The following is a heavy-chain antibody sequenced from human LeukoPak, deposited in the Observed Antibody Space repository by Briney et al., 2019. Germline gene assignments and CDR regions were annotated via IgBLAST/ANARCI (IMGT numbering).Heavy chain of an antibody. CDR1: GGTFISYA. Sequence: GASVKVSCKASGGTFISYALSWVRQAPGQGLEWMGGIIPIFGTANYAQKFQGRVTITADESTSTAYMELSSLRSEDTAVYYCARCPIRMATITSNYYYYGMDVWGQGTTVTVSS. CDR3: ARCPIRMATITSNYYYYGMDV. D-gene: IGHD5-24*01. V-gene: IGHV1-69*13. J-gene: IGHJ6*02. CDR2: IIPIFGTA.